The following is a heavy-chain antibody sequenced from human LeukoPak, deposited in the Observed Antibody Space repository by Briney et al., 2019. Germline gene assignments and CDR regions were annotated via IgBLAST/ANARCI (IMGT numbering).Heavy chain of an antibody. Sequence: GGSLRLSCAASGFTFSSYSMNWVRQAPGKGLEWVSSISSSSSYIYYADSVKGRLTISRDNAKNSLYLQMNSLRAEDTAVYYCARTGYGDYEIPWFDPWGQGTLVTVSS. D-gene: IGHD4-17*01. J-gene: IGHJ5*02. CDR3: ARTGYGDYEIPWFDP. CDR2: ISSSSSYI. V-gene: IGHV3-21*01. CDR1: GFTFSSYS.